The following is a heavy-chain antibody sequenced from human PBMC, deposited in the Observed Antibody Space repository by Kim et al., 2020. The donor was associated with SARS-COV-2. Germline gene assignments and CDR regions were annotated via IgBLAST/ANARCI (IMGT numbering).Heavy chain of an antibody. CDR3: ARDYDAYVRSHPHNWFDP. D-gene: IGHD5-12*01. CDR2: ISSSSSYT. Sequence: GGSLRLSCAASGFTFSDYYMSWIRQAPGKGLEWVSYISSSSSYTNYADSVKGRFTISRDNAKNSLYLQMNSLRAEDTAVYYCARDYDAYVRSHPHNWFDPWGQGTLVTVSS. V-gene: IGHV3-11*05. CDR1: GFTFSDYY. J-gene: IGHJ5*02.